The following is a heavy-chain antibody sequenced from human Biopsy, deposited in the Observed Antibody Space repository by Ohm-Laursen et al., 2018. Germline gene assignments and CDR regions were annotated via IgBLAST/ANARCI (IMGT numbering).Heavy chain of an antibody. Sequence: VASVKVSCKASGHSFTKYYINWVRQAPGQGLEWMGIINPTGGTTSYAEKFQGRVTLTRDTSTGTVYLELNSLIYEDPALYYCARDETGSSVFGPYYYGMDVWGQGTTVTVSS. CDR1: GHSFTKYY. V-gene: IGHV1-46*01. CDR3: ARDETGSSVFGPYYYGMDV. D-gene: IGHD3-9*01. J-gene: IGHJ6*02. CDR2: INPTGGTT.